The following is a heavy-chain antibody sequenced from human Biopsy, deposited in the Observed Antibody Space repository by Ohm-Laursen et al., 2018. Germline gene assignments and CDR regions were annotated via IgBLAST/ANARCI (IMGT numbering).Heavy chain of an antibody. D-gene: IGHD3-22*01. CDR2: INAKTGAT. V-gene: IGHV1-2*02. CDR3: TRGGYYYDSLAYYYWFDP. CDR1: GYTLTGYH. Sequence: ASVKASCKASGYTLTGYHVHWVRQAPGQGLEWMGWINAKTGATNYAQKFQGRVTMTRDTSISTAYVDLSSLRSDDTAVYYCTRGGYYYDSLAYYYWFDPWGQGTLVTVSS. J-gene: IGHJ5*02.